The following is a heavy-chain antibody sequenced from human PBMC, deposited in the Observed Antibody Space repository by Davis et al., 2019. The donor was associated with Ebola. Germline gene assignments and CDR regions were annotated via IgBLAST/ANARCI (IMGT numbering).Heavy chain of an antibody. Sequence: GESLKISCAASGFTFSSYAMSWVRQAPGKGLGWVSYISSSSSTIYYADSVKGRFTISRVNSENTLYVQMNSLRSEDTAMYYCVRENIDYEIYWGQGTLVTVS. CDR1: GFTFSSYA. V-gene: IGHV3-48*01. CDR2: ISSSSSTI. J-gene: IGHJ4*02. D-gene: IGHD2/OR15-2a*01. CDR3: VRENIDYEIY.